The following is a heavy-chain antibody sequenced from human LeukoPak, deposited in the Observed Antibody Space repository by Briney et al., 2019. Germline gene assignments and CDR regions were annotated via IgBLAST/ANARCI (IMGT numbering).Heavy chain of an antibody. D-gene: IGHD3-16*01. CDR1: GFAFSTYW. V-gene: IGHV3-74*01. CDR2: ITSDGSTT. J-gene: IGHJ6*03. CDR3: AKDGDAYTEFYYYYMDV. Sequence: GGSLRLSCTASGFAFSTYWMHWFRQAPGKGLVWVSRITSDGSTTTYADSVKGRFTISRDNAKNTLFLQMNSLRAEDTAMYYCAKDGDAYTEFYYYYMDVWGKGTTVTVSS.